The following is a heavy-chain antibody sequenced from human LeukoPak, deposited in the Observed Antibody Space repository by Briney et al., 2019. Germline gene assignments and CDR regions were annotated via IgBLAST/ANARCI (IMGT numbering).Heavy chain of an antibody. Sequence: PGGSLRLSCAASGFTFSSYWMHWVRQAPGKGLEWVSGISWNSGSIGYADSVKGRFTISRDNAKNSLYLQMNSLRAEDTALYYCAKDRHDILTGALDWGQGTLVTVSS. D-gene: IGHD3-9*01. V-gene: IGHV3-9*01. J-gene: IGHJ4*02. CDR1: GFTFSSYW. CDR2: ISWNSGSI. CDR3: AKDRHDILTGALD.